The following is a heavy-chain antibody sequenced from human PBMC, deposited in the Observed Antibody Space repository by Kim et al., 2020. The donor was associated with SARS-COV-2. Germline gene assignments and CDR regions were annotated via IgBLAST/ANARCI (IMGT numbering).Heavy chain of an antibody. Sequence: SVKVSCKASGGTFSSYAISWVRQAPGQGLEWMGGIIPIFGTANYAQKFQGRVTITADESTSTAYMELSSLRSEDTAVYYCARVKVGAPNYFDYWGQGTLVTVSS. D-gene: IGHD1-26*01. V-gene: IGHV1-69*13. J-gene: IGHJ4*02. CDR2: IIPIFGTA. CDR1: GGTFSSYA. CDR3: ARVKVGAPNYFDY.